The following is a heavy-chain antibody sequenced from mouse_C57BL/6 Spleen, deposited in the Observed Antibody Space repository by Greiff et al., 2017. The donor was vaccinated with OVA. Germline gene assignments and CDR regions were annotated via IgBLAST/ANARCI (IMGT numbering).Heavy chain of an antibody. V-gene: IGHV1-64*01. J-gene: IGHJ4*01. CDR3: ARDGYDGYYAMDY. D-gene: IGHD2-2*01. CDR2: IHPNSGST. Sequence: QVQLQQSGAELVKPGASVKLSCKASGYTFTSYWMHWVKQRPGQGLEWIGMIHPNSGSTNYNEKFKSKATLTVDKSSSTAYMQLSSLTSEDSAVYYCARDGYDGYYAMDYWGQGTSVTGSS. CDR1: GYTFTSYW.